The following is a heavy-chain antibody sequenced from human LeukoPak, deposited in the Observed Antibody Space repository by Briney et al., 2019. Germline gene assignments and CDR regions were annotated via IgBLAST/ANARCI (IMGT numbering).Heavy chain of an antibody. J-gene: IGHJ4*02. CDR1: GDTLDNYA. Sequence: ASVKVSCKASGDTLDNYALSWVRQAPGQGPEWMGGIIPIFGKPKYAQKFQGRATFTTDESTSTIHLELTSLRSEDAAVYYCASGDVGITTQSGIASGWIFDYWGQGTLVTVSS. V-gene: IGHV1-69*05. D-gene: IGHD6-19*01. CDR3: ASGDVGITTQSGIASGWIFDY. CDR2: IIPIFGKP.